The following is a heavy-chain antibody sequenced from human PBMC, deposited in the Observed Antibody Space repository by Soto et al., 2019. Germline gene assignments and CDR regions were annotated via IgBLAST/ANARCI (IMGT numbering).Heavy chain of an antibody. D-gene: IGHD3-16*01. CDR1: GGSISSYY. Sequence: PSETLSLTCTVSGGSISSYYWSWIRQPPGKGLEWIGYIYYSGSTNYNPSLKSRVTISVDTSKNQFSLKLSSVTAADTAVYYCAGLWVWAFDIGGQGTMVTVSS. CDR3: AGLWVWAFDI. J-gene: IGHJ3*02. V-gene: IGHV4-59*08. CDR2: IYYSGST.